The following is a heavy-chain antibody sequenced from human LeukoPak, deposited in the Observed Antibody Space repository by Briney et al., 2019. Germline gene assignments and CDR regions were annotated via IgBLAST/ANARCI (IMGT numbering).Heavy chain of an antibody. CDR3: ARGFEPGSIDY. J-gene: IGHJ4*02. V-gene: IGHV4-59*01. D-gene: IGHD3-9*01. CDR1: GGSISSYD. Sequence: SETLSLTCTVSGGSISSYDWSWIRQPPGQGLEWIGYIYYSGSTNYNPSLQSRVTISVDTSKNQFSLKLSSVTAPDTAVYYRARGFEPGSIDYCGQGTLVTVSS. CDR2: IYYSGST.